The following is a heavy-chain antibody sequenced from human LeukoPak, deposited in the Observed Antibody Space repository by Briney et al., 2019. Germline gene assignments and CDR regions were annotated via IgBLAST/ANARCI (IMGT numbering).Heavy chain of an antibody. CDR1: GYTFTIYG. D-gene: IGHD6-13*01. V-gene: IGHV1-18*01. Sequence: ASVKVSCKASGYTFTIYGISWVRQAPGQGLEWMGWISAYNGNTNYTQKLQGRVTMTTDTSTSTAYMELRSLRSDDTAVYYCARGIAAAGIGDEYYFDCWGQGTLVTVSS. CDR2: ISAYNGNT. CDR3: ARGIAAAGIGDEYYFDC. J-gene: IGHJ4*02.